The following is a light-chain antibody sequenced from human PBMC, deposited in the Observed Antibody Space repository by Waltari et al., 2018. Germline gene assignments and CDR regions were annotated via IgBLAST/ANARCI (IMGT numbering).Light chain of an antibody. CDR2: GNT. CDR1: RSNIGAGSD. V-gene: IGLV1-40*01. Sequence: QSVLTQPPSVSGAPGQRVTISCTGSRSNIGAGSDVSWYQQPPGTAPKLLIFGNTNRPSGGPARFSGSKSGSSASLAITGLQAEDEADYYCQSYDSSLSGHVVFGGGTKLTVL. J-gene: IGLJ2*01. CDR3: QSYDSSLSGHVV.